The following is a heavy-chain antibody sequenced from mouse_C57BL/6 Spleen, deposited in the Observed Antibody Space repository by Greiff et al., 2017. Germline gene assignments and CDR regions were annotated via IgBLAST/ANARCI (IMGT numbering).Heavy chain of an antibody. CDR1: GYSITSDY. V-gene: IGHV3-8*01. CDR2: ISYSCST. CDR3: ARVMGNGFDY. Sequence: EVQLMESGPGLAKPSQTLSLTCSVTGYSITSDYWNWIRKFPGNKLAYMGYISYSCSTFYTPSLKSRISITRDTSKNQYYLQLNSVTTEDTATYYCARVMGNGFDYWGQGTTLTVSS. D-gene: IGHD2-1*01. J-gene: IGHJ2*01.